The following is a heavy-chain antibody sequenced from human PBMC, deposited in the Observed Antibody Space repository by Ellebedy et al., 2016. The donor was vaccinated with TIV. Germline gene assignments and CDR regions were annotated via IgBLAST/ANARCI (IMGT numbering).Heavy chain of an antibody. CDR3: ARDRIRITMVRGVIAY. CDR2: INPSGGST. D-gene: IGHD3-10*01. CDR1: GYTFTSYY. V-gene: IGHV1-46*01. J-gene: IGHJ4*02. Sequence: ASVKVSCKASGYTFTSYYMHWVRQAPGQGLEWMGIINPSGGSTSYAQKFQGRVTMTRDTSTSTVYMELSSLRSEDTAVYYCARDRIRITMVRGVIAYWGQGTLVTVSS.